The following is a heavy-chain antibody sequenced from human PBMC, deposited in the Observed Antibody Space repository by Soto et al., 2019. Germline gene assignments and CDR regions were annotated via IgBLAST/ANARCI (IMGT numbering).Heavy chain of an antibody. Sequence: PGGSLRLSCSASGFTFSSYSMHWVRQAPGKGLEYVSAISSNGDYTYYADSVKGRFTISRDNSKSTLYLQMSSLTAEDTAVYYCVKVGPIMSVRSYFDYWGQGTLVTVSS. D-gene: IGHD3-16*01. CDR1: GFTFSSYS. J-gene: IGHJ4*02. CDR3: VKVGPIMSVRSYFDY. V-gene: IGHV3-64D*08. CDR2: ISSNGDYT.